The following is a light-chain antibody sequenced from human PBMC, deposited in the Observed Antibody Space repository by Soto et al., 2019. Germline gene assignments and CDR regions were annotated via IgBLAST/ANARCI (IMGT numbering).Light chain of an antibody. Sequence: QSVLTQPPSVSRSPGQSVAISCTGTSSDVGGSNGVSWYQQPPGTAPKLIIYDVSNRPSGVPDRFSGSKSGNTASLIISGLQAEDEGDYYCSSYTGSSTYVFGTGTKVTVL. CDR1: SSDVGGSNG. V-gene: IGLV2-18*02. J-gene: IGLJ1*01. CDR2: DVS. CDR3: SSYTGSSTYV.